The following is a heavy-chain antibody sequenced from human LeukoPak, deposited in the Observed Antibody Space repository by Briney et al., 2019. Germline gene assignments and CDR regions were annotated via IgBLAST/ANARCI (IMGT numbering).Heavy chain of an antibody. Sequence: SETLSLTCAVYGGSFSGYYWSWIRQPPGKGLGWIGEINHSGSTNYNPSLKSRVTISVDTSKNQFSLKLSSVTAADTAVYYCAREAVVTAQALNFDYWGQGTLVTVSS. V-gene: IGHV4-34*01. CDR1: GGSFSGYY. D-gene: IGHD2-21*02. CDR3: AREAVVTAQALNFDY. J-gene: IGHJ4*02. CDR2: INHSGST.